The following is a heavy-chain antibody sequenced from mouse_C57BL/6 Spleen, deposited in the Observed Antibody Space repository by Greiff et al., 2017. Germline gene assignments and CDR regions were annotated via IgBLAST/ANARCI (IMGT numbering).Heavy chain of an antibody. Sequence: QVQLKQPGAELVKPGASVKMSCKASGYTFTSYWITWVKQRPGQGLEWIGDIYPGSGSTNYNEKFKSKATLTVDTSSSTAYMQLSSLTSEDSAVYYCASEDSNYDVDYWGQGTSVTVSS. V-gene: IGHV1-55*01. D-gene: IGHD2-5*01. J-gene: IGHJ4*01. CDR2: IYPGSGST. CDR1: GYTFTSYW. CDR3: ASEDSNYDVDY.